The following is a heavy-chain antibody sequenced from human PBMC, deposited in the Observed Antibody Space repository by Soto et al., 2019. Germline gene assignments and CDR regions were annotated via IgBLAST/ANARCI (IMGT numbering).Heavy chain of an antibody. J-gene: IGHJ6*02. CDR3: ARNVAASGTYYYGMDV. CDR2: IYYSGST. Sequence: QVQLQESGPGLVKPSQTLSLTCTVSGGSISSGGYYWSWIRQHPGKGLEWIGYIYYSGSTYYNPSFKSRVTISVDSSKNQFSLKLSSVTAADTAVYYCARNVAASGTYYYGMDVWGQGTTVTVSS. D-gene: IGHD6-13*01. V-gene: IGHV4-31*03. CDR1: GGSISSGGYY.